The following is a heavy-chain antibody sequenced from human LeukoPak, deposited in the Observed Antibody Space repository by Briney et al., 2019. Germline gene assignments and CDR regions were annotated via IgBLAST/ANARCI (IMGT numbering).Heavy chain of an antibody. D-gene: IGHD1-26*01. J-gene: IGHJ2*01. CDR3: ARHGGIVGAKVGAYFDL. CDR2: IYPGDSDT. Sequence: GESLKISCKGSGYSFTSYWIGWVRQMPGKGLEWMGIIYPGDSDTRYSPSFQGQVTISADKSTSTAYLQWSSLKASDTAMYYCARHGGIVGAKVGAYFDLWGRGTLVTVSS. CDR1: GYSFTSYW. V-gene: IGHV5-51*01.